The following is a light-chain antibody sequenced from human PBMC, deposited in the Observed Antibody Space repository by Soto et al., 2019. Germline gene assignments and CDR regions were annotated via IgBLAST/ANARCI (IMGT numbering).Light chain of an antibody. CDR2: EVS. CDR3: AAWDNSLVGGPA. V-gene: IGLV2-8*01. J-gene: IGLJ2*01. Sequence: QSVLTQPPSASGSPGQSVTIPCTGTSSDVGDYNYVSWYQQHPGKAPKLMIYEVSKRPSGVPDRFSGSKSGNTASLTVSGLRSEDEADYYCAAWDNSLVGGPAFGGGTKVTVL. CDR1: SSDVGDYNY.